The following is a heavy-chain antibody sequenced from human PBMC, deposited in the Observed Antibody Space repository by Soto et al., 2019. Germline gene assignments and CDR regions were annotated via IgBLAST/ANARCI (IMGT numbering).Heavy chain of an antibody. CDR2: VWFDGRNK. D-gene: IGHD6-19*01. V-gene: IGHV3-33*01. J-gene: IGHJ4*02. Sequence: QVQLVESGGGVVQPGKSLRLSCAASGLTFSRSGMHWDRQAPGKGLEWVAVVWFDGRNKYYADSVKGRFTISRDNSDDSLYLQMNSLRAEDTAVYYCARDRGANSGFDGPGDYGGQGTVVIVSS. CDR3: ARDRGANSGFDGPGDY. CDR1: GLTFSRSG.